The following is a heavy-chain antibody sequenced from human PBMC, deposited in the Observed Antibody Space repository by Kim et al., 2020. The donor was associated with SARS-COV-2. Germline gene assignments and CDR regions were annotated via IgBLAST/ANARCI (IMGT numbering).Heavy chain of an antibody. J-gene: IGHJ6*02. V-gene: IGHV3-21*01. D-gene: IGHD2-21*02. CDR1: GFTFSSYS. CDR2: ISSSSSYI. CDR3: ARDNLVAVTQSNYYYYGMDV. Sequence: GGSLRLSCAASGFTFSSYSMNWVRQAPGKGLEWVSSISSSSSYIYYADSVKGRFTISRDNAKNSLYLQMNSLRAEDTAVYYCARDNLVAVTQSNYYYYGMDVWGQGTTVTVSS.